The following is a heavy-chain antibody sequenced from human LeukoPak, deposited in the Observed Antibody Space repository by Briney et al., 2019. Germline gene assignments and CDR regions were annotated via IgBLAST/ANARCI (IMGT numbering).Heavy chain of an antibody. D-gene: IGHD5-12*01. CDR3: ARDKSGYDYKYNWFDP. J-gene: IGHJ5*02. CDR2: IYYSGST. Sequence: SETLSLTCTVSGGSISSYYWSWIRQPPGKGLEWIGYIYYSGSTNYNPSLKSRVTISVDTSKNQFSLQLNSVTPEDTAVYYCARDKSGYDYKYNWFDPWGQGTLVTVSS. CDR1: GGSISSYY. V-gene: IGHV4-59*12.